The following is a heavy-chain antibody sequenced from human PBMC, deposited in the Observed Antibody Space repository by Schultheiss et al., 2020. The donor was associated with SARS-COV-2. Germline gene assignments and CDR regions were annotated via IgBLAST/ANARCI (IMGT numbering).Heavy chain of an antibody. J-gene: IGHJ6*02. CDR3: ARDADGYCSSTSCWDYYYYGMDV. V-gene: IGHV3-53*05. Sequence: GGSLRLSCAASGFTVSSNYMSWVRQAPGKGLEWVSVIYSGGSTYYADSVKARFTISRDNAKNSLYLQMNSLRAEDTAVYYCARDADGYCSSTSCWDYYYYGMDVWGQGTTVTVSS. D-gene: IGHD2-2*01. CDR1: GFTVSSNY. CDR2: IYSGGST.